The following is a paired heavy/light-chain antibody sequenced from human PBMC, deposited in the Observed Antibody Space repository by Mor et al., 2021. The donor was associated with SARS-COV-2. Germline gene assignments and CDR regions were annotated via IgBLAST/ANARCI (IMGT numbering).Heavy chain of an antibody. D-gene: IGHD3-16*02. CDR2: IYPGDSDT. CDR1: GYSFTTHW. CDR3: ARQGYDYIWGTYPQADY. J-gene: IGHJ4*02. V-gene: IGHV5-51*01. Sequence: EVQLVQSGVEVKRPGESLKISCTGSGYSFTTHWIGWVRQMPGKGLEWMGIIYPGDSDTRYSPSLQGQVTISVDKSISTVYLQWSSLKASDTAMYYCARQGYDYIWGTYPQADYWGQGTLVTVSS.
Light chain of an antibody. J-gene: IGLJ2*01. V-gene: IGLV7-46*01. CDR2: DTS. CDR1: TGAVTSGHS. CDR3: LLSYSGAQRV. Sequence: QAVVTQEPSLTVSPGGTVTLTCGSSTGAVTSGHSPCWFQQQPGQAPKTLIYDTSNKHSSTPARFSGSLLGDKAALTLSGAQPEDEAEYYCLLSYSGAQRVFGGGTKLTVL.